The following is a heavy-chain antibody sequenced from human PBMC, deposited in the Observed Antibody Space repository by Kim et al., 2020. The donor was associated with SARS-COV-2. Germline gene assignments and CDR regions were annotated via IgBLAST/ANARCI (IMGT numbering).Heavy chain of an antibody. V-gene: IGHV3-73*01. J-gene: IGHJ3*01. D-gene: IGHD3-3*01. CDR3: TTFAYFFTFD. Sequence: GGSLRLSCAASGFTFSGSAMHWVRQASGKGLEWVGRIRTKSNDCTTAYAASVKGRFTISRDDSKNTVYLQMNSLKSEDTAVYFCTTFAYFFTFD. CDR1: GFTFSGSA. CDR2: IRTKSNDCTT.